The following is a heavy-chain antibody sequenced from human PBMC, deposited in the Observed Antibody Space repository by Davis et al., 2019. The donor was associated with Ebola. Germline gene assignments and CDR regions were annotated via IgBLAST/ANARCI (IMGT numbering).Heavy chain of an antibody. CDR2: IYYSGST. V-gene: IGHV4-31*03. J-gene: IGHJ4*02. Sequence: MPSETLSLTCTVSGGSISSGGYYWSWIRQHPGKGLEWIGYIYYSGSTYYNPSLKSRVTISVDTSKNQFSLKLSPVTAADTAVYYCARGRVATKYYYDSSGYYYFDYWGQGTLVTVSS. CDR1: GGSISSGGYY. D-gene: IGHD3-22*01. CDR3: ARGRVATKYYYDSSGYYYFDY.